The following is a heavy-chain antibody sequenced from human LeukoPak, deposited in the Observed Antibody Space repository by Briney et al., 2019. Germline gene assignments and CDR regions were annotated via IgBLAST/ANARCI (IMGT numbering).Heavy chain of an antibody. CDR1: GGSFSGYY. V-gene: IGHV4-34*01. CDR3: ARYSELVNYYYYYGMDV. D-gene: IGHD1-7*01. Sequence: SETLSLTCAVYGGSFSGYYWSWIRQPPGKGLEWIGGINRSGSTNYNPSLKSRVTISVDTSKNQFSLKLSSVTAADTAVYYCARYSELVNYYYYYGMDVWGQGTTVTVSS. CDR2: INRSGST. J-gene: IGHJ6*02.